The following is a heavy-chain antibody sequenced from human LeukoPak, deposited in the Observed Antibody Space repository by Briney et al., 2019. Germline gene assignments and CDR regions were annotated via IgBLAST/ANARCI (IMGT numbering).Heavy chain of an antibody. Sequence: SQTLSLTCTVSGGSISSGGYYWSWLRQHPGKGLEWIGYIYYSGSTYYNPSLKSRVTISVDTSKNQFSLKLSSVTAADTAVYYCARDSASNWFDPWGQGTLVTVSS. CDR1: GGSISSGGYY. CDR3: ARDSASNWFDP. CDR2: IYYSGST. V-gene: IGHV4-31*03. J-gene: IGHJ5*02.